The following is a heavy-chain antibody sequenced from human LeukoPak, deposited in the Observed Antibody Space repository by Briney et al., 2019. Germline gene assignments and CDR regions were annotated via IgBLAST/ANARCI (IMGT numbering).Heavy chain of an antibody. CDR3: ARGDSYGDYGPLYRT. CDR1: GGTFSIYA. Sequence: SVTVSCKASGGTFSIYAISWVRQAPGQGLEWMGRIIPIFGIANYAQKFQGRVTITADKSTSTAYMELSSLRSEDTAVYYCARGDSYGDYGPLYRTWGQGTLVTVSS. D-gene: IGHD4-17*01. V-gene: IGHV1-69*04. CDR2: IIPIFGIA. J-gene: IGHJ5*02.